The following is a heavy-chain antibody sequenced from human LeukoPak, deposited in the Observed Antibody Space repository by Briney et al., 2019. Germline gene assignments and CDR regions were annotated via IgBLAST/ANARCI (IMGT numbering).Heavy chain of an antibody. CDR3: ARRGTSYYYYGMDV. V-gene: IGHV4-59*01. Sequence: SETLSLTCTVSGGSISSYYCSWIRQPPGKGLEWIGYIYYSGSTNYNPPLKSRVTISVDTSKNQFSLKLSSVTAADTAVYYCARRGTSYYYYGMDVWGQGTTVTVSS. CDR2: IYYSGST. J-gene: IGHJ6*02. D-gene: IGHD2-2*01. CDR1: GGSISSYY.